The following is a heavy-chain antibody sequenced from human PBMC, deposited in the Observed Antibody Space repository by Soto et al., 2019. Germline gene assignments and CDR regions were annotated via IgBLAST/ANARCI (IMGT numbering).Heavy chain of an antibody. Sequence: GALRPSCAGSGFTFRSSTMSWVRQAPGKGLEWVSSIGSSSSYIYYADSLKGRFTISRDNAKNSLYLQLSSLRAEDTAVYYCARDLGERYGIWGQGALVTVSS. CDR3: ARDLGERYGI. CDR1: GFTFRSST. V-gene: IGHV3-21*01. J-gene: IGHJ4*02. D-gene: IGHD3-10*01. CDR2: IGSSSSYI.